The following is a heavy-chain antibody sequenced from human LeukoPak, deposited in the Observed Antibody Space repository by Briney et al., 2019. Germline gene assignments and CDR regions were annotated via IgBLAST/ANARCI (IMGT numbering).Heavy chain of an antibody. V-gene: IGHV3-21*01. Sequence: PGGSLRLSCVVSGFTFSSYTMNWVRQAPGMGLEWVSSISSGSIYIYYADSVKGRFTISRDNAKNSLYLQMNSLRAEDTAVYYCSSGSLSNSYYYGMDVWGQGTTVTVSS. CDR2: ISSGSIYI. D-gene: IGHD2-15*01. CDR1: GFTFSSYT. CDR3: SSGSLSNSYYYGMDV. J-gene: IGHJ6*02.